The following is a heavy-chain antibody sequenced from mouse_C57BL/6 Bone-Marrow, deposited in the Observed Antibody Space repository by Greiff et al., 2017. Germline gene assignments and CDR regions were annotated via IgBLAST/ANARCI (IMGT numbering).Heavy chain of an antibody. CDR2: INPYNGDT. Sequence: VQLKESGPELVKPGDSVKISCKASGYSFTGYFMNWVMQSHGKSLEWIGRINPYNGDTFYNQKFKGKATLTVDKSSSTAHMELRSLTSEDSAVYYCASYGSSSFAYWGQGTLVTVSA. CDR1: GYSFTGYF. V-gene: IGHV1-20*01. J-gene: IGHJ3*01. D-gene: IGHD1-1*02. CDR3: ASYGSSSFAY.